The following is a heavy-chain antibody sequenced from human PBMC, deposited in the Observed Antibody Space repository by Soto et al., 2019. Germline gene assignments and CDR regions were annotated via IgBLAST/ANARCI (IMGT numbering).Heavy chain of an antibody. V-gene: IGHV3-33*01. CDR1: GFTFSSYG. Sequence: GGSLRLSCAASGFTFSSYGMHWVRQAPGKGLEWVAVIWYDGSNKYYADSVKGRFTISRDNSKNTLYLQMNSLRAEDTAVYYCARGGPTTVTTQDAFDIWGQGTMVTVSS. CDR3: ARGGPTTVTTQDAFDI. J-gene: IGHJ3*02. D-gene: IGHD4-17*01. CDR2: IWYDGSNK.